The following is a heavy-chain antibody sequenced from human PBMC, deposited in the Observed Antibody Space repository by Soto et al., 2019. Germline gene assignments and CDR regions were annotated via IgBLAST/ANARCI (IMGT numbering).Heavy chain of an antibody. CDR1: GFPFSSYA. CDR3: AKSLSASPHYFFDY. V-gene: IGHV3-23*01. Sequence: EMQLLVSGGGLVQPGGSLRLSCAASGFPFSSYAMSWVRQAPGKGLEWVSGISGSGGLTYYADSVKGRFTISRDNSKNTLYLQMNSLIADDTAVYYCAKSLSASPHYFFDYWGQGTLVSVSS. J-gene: IGHJ4*02. CDR2: ISGSGGLT.